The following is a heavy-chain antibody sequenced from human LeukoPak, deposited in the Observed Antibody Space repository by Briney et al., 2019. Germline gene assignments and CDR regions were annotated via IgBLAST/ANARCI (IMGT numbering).Heavy chain of an antibody. J-gene: IGHJ3*02. CDR2: IFYSGST. CDR1: GGSISTFY. CDR3: ARVYGAGYDFRGAFDI. Sequence: SETLSLTCSVSGGSISTFYWNWIRQPPGKGLEWIGNIFYSGSTNYNPSLKSRVTISVDTSKNQFSLKLSSVTAADTAVYYCARVYGAGYDFRGAFDIWGQGTMVTVSS. V-gene: IGHV4-59*01. D-gene: IGHD5-12*01.